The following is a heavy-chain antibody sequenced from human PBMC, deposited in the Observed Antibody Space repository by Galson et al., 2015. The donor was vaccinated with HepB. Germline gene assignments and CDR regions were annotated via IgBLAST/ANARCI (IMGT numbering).Heavy chain of an antibody. D-gene: IGHD3-10*01. Sequence: SLRLSCAASGFVFSSYAISWVRQAPGKGLEWVSAIGGSGGYTYYADSVKGRFTISRDNSKNALYLQMDSLRAEDTAVYYCAKAIRSGSHFDYWGQGTLVTVSS. CDR2: IGGSGGYT. J-gene: IGHJ4*02. CDR3: AKAIRSGSHFDY. V-gene: IGHV3-23*01. CDR1: GFVFSSYA.